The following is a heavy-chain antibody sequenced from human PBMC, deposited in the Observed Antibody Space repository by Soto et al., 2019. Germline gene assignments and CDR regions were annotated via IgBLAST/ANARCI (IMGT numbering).Heavy chain of an antibody. D-gene: IGHD2-21*02. CDR2: INPAGGTT. J-gene: IGHJ4*02. Sequence: QVQLVQSGAEVKKPGASVRISCRASGYSFTSTYVHWVRQAPGQGPEWMGIINPAGGTTYYAQKFQGILTITSDTSTDTVFMDLNDLTSEDTAVYFCALKVVTYYDNWGQGTLFTVSS. CDR1: GYSFTSTY. V-gene: IGHV1-46*01. CDR3: ALKVVTYYDN.